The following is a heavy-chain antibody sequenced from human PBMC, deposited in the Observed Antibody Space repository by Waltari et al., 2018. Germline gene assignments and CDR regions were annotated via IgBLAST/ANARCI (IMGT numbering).Heavy chain of an antibody. D-gene: IGHD6-19*01. V-gene: IGHV3-48*03. CDR1: GVNTGPYE. Sequence: VESGGGVVQPGGSLRLSCADSGVNTGPYELNWVRRAPGKGLDGIEYISRGAKTTSYAASVQGRFTISRDNVNNSIYLQMNSLRVEDTAIYYCARDRPPPYSTGWYVLFHWGQGSQVTVSA. CDR3: ARDRPPPYSTGWYVLFH. J-gene: IGHJ4*02. CDR2: ISRGAKTT.